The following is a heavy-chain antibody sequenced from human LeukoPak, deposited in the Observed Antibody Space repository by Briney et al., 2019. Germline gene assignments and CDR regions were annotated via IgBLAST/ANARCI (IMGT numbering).Heavy chain of an antibody. CDR1: GLTFSSYG. V-gene: IGHV3-33*01. D-gene: IGHD3-16*01. J-gene: IGHJ6*04. CDR3: ARDRFPRDYYYYYGRDV. CDR2: IWYDGSNE. Sequence: GRSLRLSCAASGLTFSSYGVHWVRQAPGKGLEWVAVIWYDGSNEYYADSVKGRFTISRDNSKDTLYLQMNSLRAEDTAVYYCARDRFPRDYYYYYGRDVWGKGTTVTVSS.